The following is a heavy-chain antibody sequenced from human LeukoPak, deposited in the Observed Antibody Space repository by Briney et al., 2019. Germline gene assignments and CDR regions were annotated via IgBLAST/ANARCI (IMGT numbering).Heavy chain of an antibody. V-gene: IGHV3-53*01. D-gene: IGHD1-26*01. CDR1: GFPFTNNY. J-gene: IGHJ5*01. CDR3: ARVRRQVGSRWFDS. Sequence: GGSLRLSCVASGFPFTNNYMRWVRQAPGRGLEWVSVINVGGSVSYAESVKGRFTISRDNSNSTPYLQMNSLRVEDTALYYCARVRRQVGSRWFDSWGQGTLVTVSS. CDR2: INVGGSV.